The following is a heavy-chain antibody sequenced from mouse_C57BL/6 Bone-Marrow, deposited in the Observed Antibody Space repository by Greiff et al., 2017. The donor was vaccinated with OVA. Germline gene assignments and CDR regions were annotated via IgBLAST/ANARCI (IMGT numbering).Heavy chain of an antibody. CDR1: GYTFTSYW. Sequence: QVQLQQPGAELVKPGASVKLSCKASGYTFTSYWMHWVKQRPGQGLEWIGMIHPNSGSTNYNEKFKSKATLTVDKSSSTAYMQLSSLTSEDSAVYYCARKETTAGFAYWGQGTLVTVSA. CDR3: ARKETTAGFAY. CDR2: IHPNSGST. J-gene: IGHJ3*01. D-gene: IGHD1-2*01. V-gene: IGHV1-64*01.